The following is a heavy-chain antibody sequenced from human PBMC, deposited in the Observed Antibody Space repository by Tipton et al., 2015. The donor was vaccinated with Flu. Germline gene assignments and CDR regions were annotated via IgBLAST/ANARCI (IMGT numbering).Heavy chain of an antibody. Sequence: TLSLTCSVSGDAIRSGYLWAWIRQPPGRGLEWIGNIFRTGSTYLNPSLKGRVAISVDTFKNQFSLKLTSVTAADTAVYYCARDPSLGMPEYFDYWGQGTLVTASS. CDR2: IFRTGST. CDR1: GDAIRSGYL. J-gene: IGHJ4*02. D-gene: IGHD2-2*01. V-gene: IGHV4-38-2*02. CDR3: ARDPSLGMPEYFDY.